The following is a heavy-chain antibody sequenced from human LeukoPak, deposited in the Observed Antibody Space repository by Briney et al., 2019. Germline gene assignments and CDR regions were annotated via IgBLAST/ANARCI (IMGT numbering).Heavy chain of an antibody. CDR1: GGSISSGSYY. CDR3: ARDHPYCSGGSCYSKYNVLYFDY. J-gene: IGHJ4*02. D-gene: IGHD2-15*01. Sequence: KPSQTLSLTCTVSGGSISSGSYYWSWIRQPAGKGLEWIGRIYTSGSTNYNPSLKSRVTISVDTSKNQFSLKLSSVTAADTAVYYCARDHPYCSGGSCYSKYNVLYFDYWGQGTLVTVSS. CDR2: IYTSGST. V-gene: IGHV4-61*02.